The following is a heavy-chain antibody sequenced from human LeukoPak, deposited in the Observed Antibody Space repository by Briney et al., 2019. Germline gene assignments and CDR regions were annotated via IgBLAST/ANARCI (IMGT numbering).Heavy chain of an antibody. J-gene: IGHJ4*02. CDR2: IIPIFGTA. CDR3: ARGDSRGYSSFDY. D-gene: IGHD3-22*01. CDR1: GGTFSSYA. Sequence: SVKVSCKASGGTFSSYAISWVRQAPGQGLEWMGGIIPIFGTANYAQKFQGRVTITTDESTSTAYMELSSLRSEDTAVYYCARGDSRGYSSFDYWGQGTLVTVSS. V-gene: IGHV1-69*05.